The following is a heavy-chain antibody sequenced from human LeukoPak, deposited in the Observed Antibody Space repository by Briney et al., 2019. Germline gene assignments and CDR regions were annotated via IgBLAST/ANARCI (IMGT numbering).Heavy chain of an antibody. D-gene: IGHD4-17*01. CDR3: ARRPLTTVTTYGAKHNYYFDY. J-gene: IGHJ4*02. CDR2: INHSGST. CDR1: GGSFSGYY. Sequence: SETLSLTCAVYGGSFSGYYWSWIRQPPGKGLEWIGEINHSGSTNYNPSLKSRVTISVDTSKNQFSLKLSSVTAADTAVYYCARRPLTTVTTYGAKHNYYFDYWGQGTLVTVSS. V-gene: IGHV4-34*01.